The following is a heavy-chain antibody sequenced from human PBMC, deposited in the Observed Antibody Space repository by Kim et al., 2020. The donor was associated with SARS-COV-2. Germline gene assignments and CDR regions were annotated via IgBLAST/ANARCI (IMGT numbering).Heavy chain of an antibody. D-gene: IGHD3-22*01. J-gene: IGHJ3*02. CDR3: ARERGARGYQDAFDI. Sequence: GGSLRLSCAASGFTFSSYAMFWVRQAPGKGLEWVAVISHDGSNKYYADSVRGRSTISRDNSKNTLYLQINSLRAEDTAVYWCARERGARGYQDAFDIWGQGTLVTVSS. V-gene: IGHV3-30-3*01. CDR2: ISHDGSNK. CDR1: GFTFSSYA.